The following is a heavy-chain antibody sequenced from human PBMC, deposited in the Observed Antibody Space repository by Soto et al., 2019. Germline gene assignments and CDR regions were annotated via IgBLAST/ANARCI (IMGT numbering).Heavy chain of an antibody. CDR3: ARIMTTVTTYSYYYYYYMDV. CDR2: IWYDGSNK. J-gene: IGHJ6*03. Sequence: SLRLSCAASGFTFSSYGMHWVRQAPGKGLEWVAVIWYDGSNKYYADSVKGRFTISRDNSKNTLYLQMNSLRAEDTVVYYCARIMTTVTTYSYYYYYYMDVWGKGTTVTVSS. D-gene: IGHD4-17*01. CDR1: GFTFSSYG. V-gene: IGHV3-33*01.